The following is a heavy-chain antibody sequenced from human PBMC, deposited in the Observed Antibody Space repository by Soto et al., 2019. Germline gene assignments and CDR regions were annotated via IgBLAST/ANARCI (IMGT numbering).Heavy chain of an antibody. CDR2: ISRSSGYI. Sequence: GGSLRLSCAASGFTFSSHNMNWLRQAPGKGLEWGSSISRSSGYIYHADSVKGRCIISRDDAKNSVYLQMNSLRDEDTAVYYCARGTGDYYYASSGYYADGFDIWGQGTMVTVSS. CDR3: ARGTGDYYYASSGYYADGFDI. D-gene: IGHD3-22*01. CDR1: GFTFSSHN. V-gene: IGHV3-21*01. J-gene: IGHJ3*02.